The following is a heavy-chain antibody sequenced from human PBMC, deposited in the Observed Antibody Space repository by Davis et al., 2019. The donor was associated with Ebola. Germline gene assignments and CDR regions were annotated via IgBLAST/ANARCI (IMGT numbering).Heavy chain of an antibody. D-gene: IGHD3-10*01. J-gene: IGHJ4*02. V-gene: IGHV4-59*06. Sequence: SETLSLTCTVSGGSISNYWSWIRQHPGKGLEWIGYIYYSGSTYYNPSLKSRVTISVDTSKNQFSLKLSSVTAADTAVYYCARAGLRYYYGSGSYDYWGQGTLVTVSS. CDR2: IYYSGST. CDR1: GGSISNY. CDR3: ARAGLRYYYGSGSYDY.